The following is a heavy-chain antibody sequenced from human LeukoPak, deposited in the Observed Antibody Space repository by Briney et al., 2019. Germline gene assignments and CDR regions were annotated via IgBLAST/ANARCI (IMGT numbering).Heavy chain of an antibody. V-gene: IGHV3-9*01. CDR1: GFTFDDYA. D-gene: IGHD2-8*01. Sequence: GGSLRLPCAASGFTFDDYAMHWVRQAPGKGLEWVSGISWNSGSIGYADSVKGRFTVSRDNAKNSLYLQMNSLRAEDTALYYCAKDSGCTNGVCYSNYYYMDVWGKGTTVTVSS. J-gene: IGHJ6*03. CDR3: AKDSGCTNGVCYSNYYYMDV. CDR2: ISWNSGSI.